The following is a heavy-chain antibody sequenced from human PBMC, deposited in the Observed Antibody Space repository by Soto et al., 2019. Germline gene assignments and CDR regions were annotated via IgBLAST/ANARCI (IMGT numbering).Heavy chain of an antibody. J-gene: IGHJ6*02. CDR1: RYIFTNYG. CDR3: ARALTGYGMDV. V-gene: IGHV1-18*01. CDR2: ITTYNGNT. Sequence: QVQLVQSGVEVREPGASVKVSCKAVRYIFTNYGVSWVRQAPGQGLEWMGWITTYNGNTEYAQKFQGRVTMTTDASTSTAYIELRSLRSDDTAIYYCARALTGYGMDVWGQGTTVTVSS.